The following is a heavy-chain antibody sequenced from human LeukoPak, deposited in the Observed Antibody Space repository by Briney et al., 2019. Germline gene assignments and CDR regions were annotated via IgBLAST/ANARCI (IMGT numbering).Heavy chain of an antibody. J-gene: IGHJ4*02. V-gene: IGHV4-38-2*01. D-gene: IGHD5-18*01. CDR2: IYHSGNT. CDR1: GYSISSGYY. Sequence: PSETLSLTCAVSGYSISSGYYWGWIRRPPGKGLERIGSIYHSGNTYYNPSLTSRVTISVDTYKNHFSLKLNSVTAAHPAVYYCAMAIQSGGYFDDCGEAISVTAS. CDR3: AMAIQSGGYFDD.